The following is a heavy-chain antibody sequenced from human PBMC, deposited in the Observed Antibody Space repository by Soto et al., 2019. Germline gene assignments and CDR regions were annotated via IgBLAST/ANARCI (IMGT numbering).Heavy chain of an antibody. J-gene: IGHJ4*02. CDR1: GFNIRDHY. CDR2: TRNKGESYTT. CDR3: VREGFFTLDF. Sequence: EVQLVESGGGLVQPGGSLRLSCAASGFNIRDHYMDWVRQAPGKGLEWVGLTRNKGESYTTEHAASVKGRFVISRDDSKNSVYLQMNSLKAEDTAEYYCVREGFFTLDFWGQGTLVTVSS. V-gene: IGHV3-72*01.